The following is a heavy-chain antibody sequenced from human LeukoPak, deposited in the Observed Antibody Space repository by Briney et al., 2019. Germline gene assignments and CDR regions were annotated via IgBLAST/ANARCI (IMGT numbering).Heavy chain of an antibody. Sequence: SETLSLTCAVYGGTFSGYYWSWIRQPPGKGLEWIGEINHSGSTNYNPSLKSRVTISVDTSKNQFSLKLSSVTAADTAVYYCATGVLDNWGQGTLVTVSS. D-gene: IGHD3-10*01. CDR1: GGTFSGYY. CDR3: ATGVLDN. J-gene: IGHJ4*02. CDR2: INHSGST. V-gene: IGHV4-34*08.